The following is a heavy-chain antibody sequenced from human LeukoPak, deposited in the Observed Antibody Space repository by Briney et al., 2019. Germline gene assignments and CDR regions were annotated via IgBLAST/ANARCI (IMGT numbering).Heavy chain of an antibody. J-gene: IGHJ4*02. CDR3: ASATYYYDSSGYYSLNQLGY. V-gene: IGHV3-21*01. Sequence: PGGSLRLSCAASGFTFSSYSMNWVRQAPGKGLEWVSSISSSSSYIYYADSVKGRFTISRDNAKNSLYLQMNSLRAEDTAVYYCASATYYYDSSGYYSLNQLGYWGQGTLVTVSS. CDR1: GFTFSSYS. CDR2: ISSSSSYI. D-gene: IGHD3-22*01.